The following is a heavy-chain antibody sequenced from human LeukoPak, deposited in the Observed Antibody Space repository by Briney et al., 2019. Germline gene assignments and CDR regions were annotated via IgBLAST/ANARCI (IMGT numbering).Heavy chain of an antibody. J-gene: IGHJ4*02. CDR3: ARDSPGSGIGY. CDR2: ISSSSSYI. D-gene: IGHD3-10*01. CDR1: GFTFDDYD. V-gene: IGHV3-21*01. Sequence: GGSLRLSCAASGFTFDDYDMSWVRQAPGKGLEWVSSISSSSSYIYYADSVKGRFTISRDNAKNSLYLQMNSLRAEDTAVYYCARDSPGSGIGYWGQGTLVTVSS.